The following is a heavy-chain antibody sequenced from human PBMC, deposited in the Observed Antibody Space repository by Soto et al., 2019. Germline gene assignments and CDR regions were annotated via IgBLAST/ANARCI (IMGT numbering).Heavy chain of an antibody. CDR1: GFSFTSYA. Sequence: EVQLLEAGGGLVRPGGSLRRSCAASGFSFTSYALSWVRQAPGKGLEWVSTISGSDGKTYYADSVKGRFSISRDTSKTTLYLQMNSLRVEDTAVYYCARWSFLDYWCHGIRVTGS. V-gene: IGHV3-23*01. CDR3: ARWSFLDY. J-gene: IGHJ4*01. D-gene: IGHD1-26*01. CDR2: ISGSDGKT.